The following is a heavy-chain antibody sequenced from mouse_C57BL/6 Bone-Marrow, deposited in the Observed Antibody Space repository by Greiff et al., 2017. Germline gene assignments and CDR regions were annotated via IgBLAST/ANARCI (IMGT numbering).Heavy chain of an antibody. J-gene: IGHJ3*01. D-gene: IGHD1-1*01. CDR3: SVHSRTYYGGSAAGFAY. V-gene: IGHV5-6*01. CDR1: GFPFSSHG. Sequence: EVKLVESGGDLVKPGGSPKLPCAAFGFPFSSHGMSWVRQTPDKRLEWVARISSGGSYSYYPDSVKGRFTISRDNAKNTLYLQMRSLKSEDTAMYDWSVHSRTYYGGSAAGFAYWGQGTLVTVSA. CDR2: ISSGGSYS.